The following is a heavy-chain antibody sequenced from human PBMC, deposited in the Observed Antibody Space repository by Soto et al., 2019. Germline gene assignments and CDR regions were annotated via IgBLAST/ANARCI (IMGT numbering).Heavy chain of an antibody. D-gene: IGHD3-16*02. CDR2: FFYGGNT. CDR3: ARAGYRLGEPSFYRDFDS. Sequence: QLQESGPGLLKPSDPLTLTCTVSGGSISSGGYYWAWIRQPPEKGFEWIGSFFYGGNTHYNPSLKSPVTIVADTSKNQFSLILNSVTATDTAVYYCARAGYRLGEPSFYRDFDSWGQGILVTVSS. CDR1: GGSISSGGYY. V-gene: IGHV4-39*01. J-gene: IGHJ4*02.